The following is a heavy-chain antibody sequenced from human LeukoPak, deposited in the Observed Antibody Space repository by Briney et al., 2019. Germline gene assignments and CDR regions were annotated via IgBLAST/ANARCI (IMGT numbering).Heavy chain of an antibody. D-gene: IGHD6-13*01. CDR1: GYTFTSYY. Sequence: GASVKVSCKASGYTFTSYYMHWVRQAPGQGLEWMGVINPSGGSTSYAQKFQGRVTMTRDTSTSTVYMELSSLRSEDTAVYYCARVKPIAAAGPWQHYFDYWGQGTLVTVSS. CDR3: ARVKPIAAAGPWQHYFDY. J-gene: IGHJ4*02. V-gene: IGHV1-46*01. CDR2: INPSGGST.